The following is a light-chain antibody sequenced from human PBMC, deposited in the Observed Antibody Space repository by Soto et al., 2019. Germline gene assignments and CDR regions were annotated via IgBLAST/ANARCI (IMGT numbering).Light chain of an antibody. CDR3: CSYAGCNTLM. V-gene: IGLV2-23*01. J-gene: IGLJ3*02. Sequence: QSVLTQPASVSGSPGQSITISCMGTHSDIGSYDLVSWYQQFPGKAPKLIIYENTRRPSGVSDRFSGSKSGNTASLTISGLQPEDESDYYCCSYAGCNTLMFGVGTKLTVL. CDR2: ENT. CDR1: HSDIGSYDL.